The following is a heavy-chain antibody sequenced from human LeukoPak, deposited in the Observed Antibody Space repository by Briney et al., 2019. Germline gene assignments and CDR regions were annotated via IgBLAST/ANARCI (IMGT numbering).Heavy chain of an antibody. D-gene: IGHD2-2*01. V-gene: IGHV4-39*01. CDR1: GGSISSSSYY. CDR2: IYYSGST. Sequence: PSETLSLTCTVSGGSISSSSYYWGWIRQPPGKGLEWIGSIYYSGSTYYNPSLKSRVTISVDTSKNQFSLKLSSVTAADTAVYYCARRLGKNIVVVGGGGYFDYWGQGTLVTVSS. J-gene: IGHJ4*02. CDR3: ARRLGKNIVVVGGGGYFDY.